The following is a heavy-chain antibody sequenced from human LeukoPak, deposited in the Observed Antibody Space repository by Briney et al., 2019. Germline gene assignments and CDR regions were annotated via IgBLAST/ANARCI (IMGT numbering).Heavy chain of an antibody. CDR2: VSGSGGAT. CDR1: AVTSSTYV. D-gene: IGHD4-17*01. J-gene: IGHJ6*03. Sequence: GGSLRLSCVASAVTSSTYVMSWVRQAPGKGLEWVSTVSGSGGATYYTDSVKGRFTISRDNSKNTLYLQMNSLRAEDTAVYYCAKVYGDYGSLDAVYYYYMDVWGKGTTVTVSS. CDR3: AKVYGDYGSLDAVYYYYMDV. V-gene: IGHV3-23*01.